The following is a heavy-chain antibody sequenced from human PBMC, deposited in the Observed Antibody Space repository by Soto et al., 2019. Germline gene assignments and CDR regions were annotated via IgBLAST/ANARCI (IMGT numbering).Heavy chain of an antibody. CDR1: GFTFSNSI. J-gene: IGHJ4*02. CDR2: IGANDGVT. CDR3: VTDPPHKPSSYSSGPNFDY. V-gene: IGHV3-23*01. D-gene: IGHD6-19*01. Sequence: GGSLRLSCAVSGFTFSNSIMNWVRQAPGKGLEWVSVIGANDGVTFYADSVKGRFTISRDNSKNTLYLQMNSLRAEDSAVYYCVTDPPHKPSSYSSGPNFDYRGQGTLVTVSS.